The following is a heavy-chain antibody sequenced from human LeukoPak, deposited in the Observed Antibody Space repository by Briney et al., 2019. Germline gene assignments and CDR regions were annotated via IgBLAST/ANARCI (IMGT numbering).Heavy chain of an antibody. CDR3: ARRVAVRPVYGFDI. D-gene: IGHD6-6*01. CDR2: ISDSGST. Sequence: PSETLSLTCTVSGGSISSGGYYWSWVRQHPGKGLEWIGYISDSGSTNYNPSLKSRVSISVDTSKNQFSLKLSSVTAADTAIYYCARRVAVRPVYGFDIWGQGTMVTVSS. CDR1: GGSISSGGYY. V-gene: IGHV4-31*03. J-gene: IGHJ3*02.